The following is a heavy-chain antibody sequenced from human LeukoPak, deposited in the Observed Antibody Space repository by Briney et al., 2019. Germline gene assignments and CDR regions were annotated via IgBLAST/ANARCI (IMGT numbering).Heavy chain of an antibody. D-gene: IGHD5-24*01. CDR3: AREAMVSDGYNSIGY. Sequence: ASVKVSCKASGYTFTSYYMHWVRQAPGQGLEWMGWINPNSGGTNYAQKFQGRVTMTRDTSISTAYMELSRLRSDDTAVYYCAREAMVSDGYNSIGYWGQGTLVTVSS. V-gene: IGHV1-2*02. J-gene: IGHJ4*02. CDR2: INPNSGGT. CDR1: GYTFTSYY.